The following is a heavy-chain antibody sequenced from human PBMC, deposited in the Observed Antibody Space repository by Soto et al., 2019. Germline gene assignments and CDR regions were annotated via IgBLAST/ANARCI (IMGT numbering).Heavy chain of an antibody. Sequence: QVQLQESGPGLVKPSGTLSLTCAVSGGSISSSNWWSWVRQPPGKGLEWIGEIYHSGSTNYNPSPKSRVTISVDKSKDQFSLKLSSVSASDTAVYYCARNPYDYVWGSYRPTWYWFDPWGRGTLVTVSS. J-gene: IGHJ5*02. CDR3: ARNPYDYVWGSYRPTWYWFDP. CDR1: GGSISSSNW. D-gene: IGHD3-16*02. V-gene: IGHV4-4*02. CDR2: IYHSGST.